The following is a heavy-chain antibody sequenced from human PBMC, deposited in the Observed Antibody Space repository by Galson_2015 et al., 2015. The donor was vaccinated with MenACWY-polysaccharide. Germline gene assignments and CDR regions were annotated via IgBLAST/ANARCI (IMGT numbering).Heavy chain of an antibody. V-gene: IGHV3-23*01. CDR3: AKAKYSSSWFGPNLDS. Sequence: SLRLSCAASGFTFASYAMSWVRQAPGRGLEWVPGISGSGGSTYYVDSVKGRFTISRDPSKNTLYLQMNSLRAEDTAVYYCAKAKYSSSWFGPNLDSWGQGTLVTVTS. D-gene: IGHD6-13*01. J-gene: IGHJ4*02. CDR1: GFTFASYA. CDR2: ISGSGGST.